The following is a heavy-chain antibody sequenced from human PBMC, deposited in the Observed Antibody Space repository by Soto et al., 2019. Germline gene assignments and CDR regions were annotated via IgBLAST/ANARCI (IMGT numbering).Heavy chain of an antibody. CDR2: INAGNGNT. D-gene: IGHD3-22*01. CDR1: GYTFTSYA. J-gene: IGHJ4*02. V-gene: IGHV1-3*05. CDR3: ARAVYYYDSSGSRGRHFDY. Sequence: QVQLVQSGAEEKKPGASVKVSCKASGYTFTSYAMHWVRQAPGQRLEWMGWINAGNGNTKYSQKFQGRVTITRDTSASTAYMELSSLRSEDTAVYYCARAVYYYDSSGSRGRHFDYRGQGTLVTVSS.